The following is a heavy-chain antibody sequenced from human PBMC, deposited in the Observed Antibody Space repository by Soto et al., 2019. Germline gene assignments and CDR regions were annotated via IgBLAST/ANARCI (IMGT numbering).Heavy chain of an antibody. CDR2: IWYDGSNK. J-gene: IGHJ5*02. CDR1: GFTFSSYG. Sequence: QVQLVESGGGVVQPGRSLRLSCAASGFTFSSYGMHWVRQAPGKGLEWVAVIWYDGSNKYYADSVKGRFTISRDNSKNTLYLQMNSLRAEDTAVYYCARDGRAVADFNWFDPWGQGTLFTVSS. D-gene: IGHD6-19*01. CDR3: ARDGRAVADFNWFDP. V-gene: IGHV3-33*01.